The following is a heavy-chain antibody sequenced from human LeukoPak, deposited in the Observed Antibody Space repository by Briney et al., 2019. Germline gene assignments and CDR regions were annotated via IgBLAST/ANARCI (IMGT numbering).Heavy chain of an antibody. CDR1: GFTFSSYA. CDR2: ISSNGGST. CDR3: ARDDSSSWYSYFQH. J-gene: IGHJ1*01. D-gene: IGHD6-13*01. Sequence: PGGSLRLSCAASGFTFSSYAMHWVRQAPGKGLEYVSAISSNGGSTYYANSVKGRFTISRDNSKNTLYLQMGSLRAEDMAVYYCARDDSSSWYSYFQHWGQGTLVTVSS. V-gene: IGHV3-64*01.